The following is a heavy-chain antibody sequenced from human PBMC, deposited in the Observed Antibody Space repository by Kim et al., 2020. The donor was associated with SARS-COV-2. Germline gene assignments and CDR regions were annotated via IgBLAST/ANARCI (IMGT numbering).Heavy chain of an antibody. CDR2: ISGSGGST. J-gene: IGHJ3*01. CDR3: AKDRPDFFARLTMVRGVENVAFDV. CDR1: GFTFSSYA. D-gene: IGHD3-10*01. Sequence: GGSLRLSCAASGFTFSSYAMSWVRQAPGKGLEWVSAISGSGGSTYYADSVKGRFTISRDNSKNTLYLQMNSLRAEDTAVYYCAKDRPDFFARLTMVRGVENVAFDVWAEGTIVTVSS. V-gene: IGHV3-23*01.